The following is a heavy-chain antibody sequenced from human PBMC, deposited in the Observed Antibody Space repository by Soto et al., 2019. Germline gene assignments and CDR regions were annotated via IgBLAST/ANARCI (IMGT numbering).Heavy chain of an antibody. CDR1: GYTFTSYT. Sequence: GPSVKVSCKASGYTFTSYTIHWVRQAPGQRLEWMGWINTGNGNTKYSQNFQGRVIITRDTSASTAYMELSSLRSEDTAVYYCALTSSDSKDDAFDIWGQGTMVTVSS. CDR2: INTGNGNT. D-gene: IGHD6-19*01. V-gene: IGHV1-3*04. J-gene: IGHJ3*02. CDR3: ALTSSDSKDDAFDI.